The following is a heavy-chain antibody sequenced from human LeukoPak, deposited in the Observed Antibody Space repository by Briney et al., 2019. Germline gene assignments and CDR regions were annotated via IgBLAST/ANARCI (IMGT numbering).Heavy chain of an antibody. CDR1: GDSISTCY. CDR3: ARQASGGYNSFHGFDF. Sequence: PSETLSLTCTVSGDSISTCYWSWIRDPPGKGQGWVGYIYYSGSTNTNTSLSRRVTISVETSKKQFSLKLRAVSAPDTDAYNGARQASGGYNSFHGFDFGGQGTRVTVTA. D-gene: IGHD3-22*01. V-gene: IGHV4-59*08. J-gene: IGHJ3*01. CDR2: IYYSGST.